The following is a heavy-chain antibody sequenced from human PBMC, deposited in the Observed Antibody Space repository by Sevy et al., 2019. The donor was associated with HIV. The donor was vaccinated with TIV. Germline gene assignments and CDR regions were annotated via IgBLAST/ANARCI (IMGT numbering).Heavy chain of an antibody. CDR2: IKSITDGGTT. D-gene: IGHD4-17*01. V-gene: IGHV3-15*01. CDR3: TTTRDYGDYAGGMDV. CDR1: GFTFSNAW. Sequence: GGSLRRSCAASGFTFSNAWMSWVRQAPGKGLEWVCRIKSITDGGTTDYAEPVKGRFTISRDDSKTTLYLQMNSLKTEDTAVYYCTTTRDYGDYAGGMDVWGQGTTVTVSS. J-gene: IGHJ6*02.